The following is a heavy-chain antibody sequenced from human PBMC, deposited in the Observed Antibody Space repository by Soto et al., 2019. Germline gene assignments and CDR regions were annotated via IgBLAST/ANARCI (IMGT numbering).Heavy chain of an antibody. CDR1: GGTFSSYT. J-gene: IGHJ6*02. CDR3: ARDGVDGGDTPPYYYYGMDV. V-gene: IGHV1-69*08. Sequence: QVQLVQSGAEVKKPGSSVKVSCKASGGTFSSYTISWVRQAPGQGLEWMGRIIPILGIANYAQKFQGRVTITADKSTSTAYMELSSLRSEDTAVYYCARDGVDGGDTPPYYYYGMDVWGQGTTVTVSS. D-gene: IGHD2-21*02. CDR2: IIPILGIA.